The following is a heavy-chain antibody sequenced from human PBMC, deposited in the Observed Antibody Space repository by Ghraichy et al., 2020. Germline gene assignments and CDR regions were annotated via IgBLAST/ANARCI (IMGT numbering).Heavy chain of an antibody. J-gene: IGHJ6*02. Sequence: GGSLRLSCAASGFTFDDYAMHWVRQAPGKGLEWVSGISWNSGSIGYADSVKGRFTISRDNAKNSLYLQMNSLRAEDTALYYCAKDISLRYCTNGVCYTPPILDVWGQGTTVTVSS. D-gene: IGHD2-8*01. CDR1: GFTFDDYA. V-gene: IGHV3-9*01. CDR3: AKDISLRYCTNGVCYTPPILDV. CDR2: ISWNSGSI.